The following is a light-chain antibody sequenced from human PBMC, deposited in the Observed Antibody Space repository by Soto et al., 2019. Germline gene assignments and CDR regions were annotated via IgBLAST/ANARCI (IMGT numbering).Light chain of an antibody. Sequence: QLVLTQSPSASASLGASVKLTCTLSSGHSSYAIAWHQQQPEKGPRYLMKLNSDGSHSKGDGIPDRFSGSSSGAERYLTISSLQSEDEAEYYCQTWGTGIRVVGGGTKLTVL. CDR2: LNSDGSH. V-gene: IGLV4-69*01. CDR3: QTWGTGIRV. CDR1: SGHSSYA. J-gene: IGLJ2*01.